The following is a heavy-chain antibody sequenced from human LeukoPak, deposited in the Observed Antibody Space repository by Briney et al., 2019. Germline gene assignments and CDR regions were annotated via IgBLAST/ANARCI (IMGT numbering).Heavy chain of an antibody. Sequence: GGSLRLSCAASGFTFSSYWMSWVRQAPGKGLEWVATIRQDGSQKYYVDSVKGRFTISRDNAKNSLYLQMNSLRAEDTAVYYCARMGQQLVRRTYFDYWGQGTLVTVSS. CDR2: IRQDGSQK. CDR1: GFTFSSYW. CDR3: ARMGQQLVRRTYFDY. D-gene: IGHD6-13*01. J-gene: IGHJ4*02. V-gene: IGHV3-7*01.